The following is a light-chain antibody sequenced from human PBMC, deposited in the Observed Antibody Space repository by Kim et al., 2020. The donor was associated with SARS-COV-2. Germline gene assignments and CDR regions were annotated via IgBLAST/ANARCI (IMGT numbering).Light chain of an antibody. J-gene: IGKJ4*01. CDR2: GAA. CDR1: QRNRCL. CDR3: QQYNSY. Sequence: LAASGGDRVTLPCRAMQRNRCLVALYQPKTGKAPKLLIYGAASLGSGVPSRFRGHGFGTEFPLTIRSPQPDDFATYYCQQYNSYFGGGTKVDIK. V-gene: IGKV1-5*01.